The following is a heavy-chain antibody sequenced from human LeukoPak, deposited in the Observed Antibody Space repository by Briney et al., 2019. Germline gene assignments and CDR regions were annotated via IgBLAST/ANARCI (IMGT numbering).Heavy chain of an antibody. J-gene: IGHJ4*02. Sequence: ASVKVSCKASGYTFTSYYMHWVRQAPGQGLEWMGIINPSGGSTSYAQKFQGRVSMTSDTSISTVYMELTSLTSDDTAVYYCARDFGIHFDYWGQGTLVTVSS. CDR1: GYTFTSYY. CDR3: ARDFGIHFDY. V-gene: IGHV1-46*01. D-gene: IGHD3-10*01. CDR2: INPSGGST.